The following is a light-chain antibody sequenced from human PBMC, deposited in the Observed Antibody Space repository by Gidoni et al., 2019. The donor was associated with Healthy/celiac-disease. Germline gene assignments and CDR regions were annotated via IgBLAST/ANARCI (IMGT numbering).Light chain of an antibody. V-gene: IGKV3-11*01. CDR1: QSVSSY. CDR3: QQRSNWPPVLT. J-gene: IGKJ4*01. CDR2: DAS. Sequence: EIVLTQSPATLSLSPRERATLSCRASQSVSSYLSWYQHKPGQAPRLLIYDASNRATGIPARFSGSGSGTHFTLTISSLAPEVFAVYYCQQRSNWPPVLTFGGGTKVEIK.